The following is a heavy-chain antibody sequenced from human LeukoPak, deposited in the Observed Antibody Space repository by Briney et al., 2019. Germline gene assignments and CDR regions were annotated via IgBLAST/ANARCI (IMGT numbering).Heavy chain of an antibody. J-gene: IGHJ4*02. CDR3: ARALGATHFDY. D-gene: IGHD1-26*01. CDR1: GFTVSSNY. CDR2: ISSSSSYI. Sequence: GGSLRLSCAASGFTVSSNYMSWVRQAPGKGLEWVSSISSSSSYIYYADSVKGRFTISRDNAKNSLYLQMNSLRAEDTAVYYCARALGATHFDYWGQGTLVTVSS. V-gene: IGHV3-21*01.